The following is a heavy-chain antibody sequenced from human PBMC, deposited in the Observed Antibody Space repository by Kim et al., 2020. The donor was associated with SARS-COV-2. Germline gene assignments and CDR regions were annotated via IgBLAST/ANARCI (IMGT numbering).Heavy chain of an antibody. D-gene: IGHD3-9*01. CDR1: GFTFSSYG. Sequence: GGSLRLSCAASGFTFSSYGMHWVRQAPGKGLEWVAAISYDGSNKYYADSVKGRFTISRDNSKNTLYLQMNSLRAEDTDVYYCAPGGHWLLGDWFDPWGQGTLVTVSS. CDR3: APGGHWLLGDWFDP. J-gene: IGHJ5*02. V-gene: IGHV3-30*03. CDR2: ISYDGSNK.